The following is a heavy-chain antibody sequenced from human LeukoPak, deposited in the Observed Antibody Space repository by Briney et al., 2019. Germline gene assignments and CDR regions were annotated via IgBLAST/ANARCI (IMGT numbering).Heavy chain of an antibody. D-gene: IGHD6-13*01. CDR3: ARQGSGYSSSWYVDYCFDY. Sequence: PSETLSLTCTVSGGSISSYYWSWIRQPPGKGLEWIGYIYYSGSTNYNPSLKSRVTISVDTSKNQFSLKLSSVTAADTAEYYCARQGSGYSSSWYVDYCFDYWGQGTLVTVSS. J-gene: IGHJ4*02. V-gene: IGHV4-59*08. CDR1: GGSISSYY. CDR2: IYYSGST.